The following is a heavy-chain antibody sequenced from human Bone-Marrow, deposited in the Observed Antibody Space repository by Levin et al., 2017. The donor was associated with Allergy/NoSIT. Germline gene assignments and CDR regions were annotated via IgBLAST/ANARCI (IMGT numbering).Heavy chain of an antibody. J-gene: IGHJ4*02. Sequence: GGSLRLSCVASGFNFGDYSIHWVRQAPGKGLEWVAVILYDGSYRKYADSVEGRFTISRDNSKSTLYLQMDSLRPEDTALYYCARDVSMVPLYYFDYWGQGAQVTVSS. D-gene: IGHD2-8*01. CDR2: ILYDGSYR. V-gene: IGHV3-30*04. CDR1: GFNFGDYS. CDR3: ARDVSMVPLYYFDY.